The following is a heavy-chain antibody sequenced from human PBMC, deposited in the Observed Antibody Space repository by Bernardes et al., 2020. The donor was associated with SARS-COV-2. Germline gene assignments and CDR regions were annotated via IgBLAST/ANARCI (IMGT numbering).Heavy chain of an antibody. V-gene: IGHV4-34*01. Sequence: SETLSLTCAVYGGSFSGYYWSWIRQPPGKGLEWIGEINHSGSTNYNPSLKSRVTISVDTSKNQFSLKLSSVTAADTAVYYCARDPRRKYSYGDYYYYYGMDVWGQGTTVTVSS. D-gene: IGHD5-18*01. CDR3: ARDPRRKYSYGDYYYYYGMDV. CDR2: INHSGST. CDR1: GGSFSGYY. J-gene: IGHJ6*02.